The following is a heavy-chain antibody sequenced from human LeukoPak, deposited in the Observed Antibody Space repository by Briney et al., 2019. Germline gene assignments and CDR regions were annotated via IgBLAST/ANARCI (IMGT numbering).Heavy chain of an antibody. Sequence: PGGSLRLSCAASGFTVSSNYMSWVRQAPGKGLQWVSVIYVDGSTYYADSVKGGITISRDNSRNTLYLQMNSLRAEDTAVYYCARDLATRQRTGLYDSWGQGALVTVSS. V-gene: IGHV3-53*01. J-gene: IGHJ4*02. CDR3: ARDLATRQRTGLYDS. D-gene: IGHD3-16*02. CDR1: GFTVSSNY. CDR2: IYVDGST.